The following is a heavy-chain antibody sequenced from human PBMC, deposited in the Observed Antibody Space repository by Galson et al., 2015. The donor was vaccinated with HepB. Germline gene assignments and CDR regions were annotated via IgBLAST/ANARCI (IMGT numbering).Heavy chain of an antibody. D-gene: IGHD3-10*01. Sequence: QPGAEVKKPGESLKISCKGSGYSFTSYWIGWVRQMPGKGLEWMGIIYPSDSYTNYRPSFQGHVTISADKSNSTAYLQCSTLKASYTAMYYCARHRGLGGSGSDYWGQGTLVTVSS. CDR2: IYPSDSYT. V-gene: IGHV5-51*01. CDR1: GYSFTSYW. CDR3: ARHRGLGGSGSDY. J-gene: IGHJ4*02.